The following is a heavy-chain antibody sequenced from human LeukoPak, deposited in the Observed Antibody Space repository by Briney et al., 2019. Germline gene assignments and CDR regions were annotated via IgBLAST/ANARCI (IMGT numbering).Heavy chain of an antibody. CDR1: GGSISSYY. CDR2: IYYSGST. V-gene: IGHV4-59*01. Sequence: SETLSLTCTVSGGSISSYYWSWIRQPPGKGLEWIGYIYYSGSTNYNPSLKSRVTISVGTSKNQFSLKLSSVTAADTAVYYCAREIIVGATYDYWGQGTLVTVSS. CDR3: AREIIVGATYDY. J-gene: IGHJ4*02. D-gene: IGHD1-26*01.